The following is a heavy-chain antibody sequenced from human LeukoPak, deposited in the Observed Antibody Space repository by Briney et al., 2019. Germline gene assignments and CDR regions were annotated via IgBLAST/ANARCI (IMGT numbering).Heavy chain of an antibody. D-gene: IGHD6-19*01. Sequence: GGSLRLSCAVSGFTFSTYTMTWVRQAPGKGLEWVSSISSSNSYIYYADSVKGRFTISRDNAQTSLYLQMNSLRADDTAVYYCGRYLPVAGIGIVDSGGQGTLVTVSS. CDR2: ISSSNSYI. CDR1: GFTFSTYT. V-gene: IGHV3-21*01. CDR3: GRYLPVAGIGIVDS. J-gene: IGHJ4*02.